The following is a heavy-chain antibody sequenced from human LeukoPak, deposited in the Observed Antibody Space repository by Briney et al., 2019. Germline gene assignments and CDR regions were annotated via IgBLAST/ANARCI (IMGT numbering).Heavy chain of an antibody. CDR1: GGSISSYY. Sequence: PSETLSLTCTVSGGSISSYYWSWIRQPPGKGLEWIGYIYYSGSTNYDPSLKSRVTISVDTSKNQFSLKLSSVTAADTAVYYCARVAMGKYYYDSSGYYYFDYWGQGTLVTVSS. V-gene: IGHV4-59*08. CDR2: IYYSGST. D-gene: IGHD3-22*01. J-gene: IGHJ4*02. CDR3: ARVAMGKYYYDSSGYYYFDY.